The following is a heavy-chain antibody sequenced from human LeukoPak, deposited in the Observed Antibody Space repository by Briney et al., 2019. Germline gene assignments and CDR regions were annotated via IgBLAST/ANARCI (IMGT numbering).Heavy chain of an antibody. J-gene: IGHJ4*02. V-gene: IGHV4-39*01. D-gene: IGHD3-22*01. CDR2: IYYSGNT. Sequence: PSETLSLTCIVSGGSISSTTYYWGWIRQPPGKRLEWIGSIYYSGNTYYNPSLKSRVTISVDTSKNQFSLKLSSVTAADTAVYYCARLTIDYYDSSGCFDYWGQGTLVTVSS. CDR3: ARLTIDYYDSSGCFDY. CDR1: GGSISSTTYY.